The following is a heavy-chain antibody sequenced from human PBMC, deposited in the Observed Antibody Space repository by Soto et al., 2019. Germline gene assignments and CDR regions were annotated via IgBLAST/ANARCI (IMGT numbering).Heavy chain of an antibody. Sequence: QVQLVQSGAEVEKPGSSVKVSCKASGGTFSSYAISWVRQAPGQGLEWMGGIIPIFGTANYAQKFQGRVTITADKSTGTASMELSSLRSEDTAVYYGARGKEPSSSEPPFDYWCQGPLVTVSS. CDR3: ARGKEPSSSEPPFDY. J-gene: IGHJ4*02. V-gene: IGHV1-69*06. CDR1: GGTFSSYA. CDR2: IIPIFGTA. D-gene: IGHD6-6*01.